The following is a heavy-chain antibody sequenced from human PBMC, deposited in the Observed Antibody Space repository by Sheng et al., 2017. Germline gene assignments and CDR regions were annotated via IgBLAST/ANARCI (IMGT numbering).Heavy chain of an antibody. CDR2: IKAKVDSYTT. V-gene: IGHV3-72*01. CDR1: GFSFSVYY. CDR3: TREGRGYPDY. D-gene: IGHD1-1*01. J-gene: IGHJ4*02. Sequence: EVQVVESGGGLVQPGGSLRLSCAASGFSFSVYYMDWVRQAPGRGLEWVGRIKAKVDSYTTQYAASVKDRFTISRDDSKKSVFLQMSSLKVEDTAVYYCTREGRGYPDYWGQGTLVIVS.